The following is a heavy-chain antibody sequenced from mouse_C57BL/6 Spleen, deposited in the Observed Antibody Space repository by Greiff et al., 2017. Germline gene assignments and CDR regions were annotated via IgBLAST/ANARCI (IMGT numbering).Heavy chain of an antibody. J-gene: IGHJ2*01. CDR1: GFTFSDYY. CDR3: ARGRLGRGYYFDY. D-gene: IGHD4-1*01. V-gene: IGHV5-16*01. Sequence: EVQLVESEGGLVQPGSSMKLSCTASGFTFSDYYMAWVRQVPEKGLEWVANINYDGSSTYYLDSLKSRFIISRDNAKNILYLQMSSLKSEDTATYYCARGRLGRGYYFDYWGQGTTLTVSS. CDR2: INYDGSST.